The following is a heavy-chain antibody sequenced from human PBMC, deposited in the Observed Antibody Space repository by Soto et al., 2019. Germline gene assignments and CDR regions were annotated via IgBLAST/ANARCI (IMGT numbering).Heavy chain of an antibody. V-gene: IGHV3-30-3*01. CDR1: GFTFSSYA. Sequence: QVQLVESEGGVVQPGRSLRLSCAASGFTFSSYAMHWVRHAPGKGLEWVAVISYDGSNKYYADSVKGLFTISRDNSKNTLYLQMNSLRAEDTAVYYCAALQQHWGQGTLVTVSS. CDR2: ISYDGSNK. J-gene: IGHJ1*01. CDR3: AALQQH.